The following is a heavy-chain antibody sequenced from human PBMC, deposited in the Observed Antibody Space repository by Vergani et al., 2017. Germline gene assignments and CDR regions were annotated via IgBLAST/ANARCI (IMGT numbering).Heavy chain of an antibody. J-gene: IGHJ4*02. CDR3: VRARRTCTYDHCPRYYYDL. Sequence: QVQLVQSGAEVKKTGSSVKVSCKASGYTFTYRYLHWVRQATGQGLEWMGWMNPISGNTGYAQNLQGRLTITRDTSVNTAYMELSSLTSEDMAVYYCVRARRTCTYDHCPRYYYDLWGQGTLVTVSS. V-gene: IGHV1-8*03. CDR1: GYTFTYRY. D-gene: IGHD2-8*01. CDR2: MNPISGNT.